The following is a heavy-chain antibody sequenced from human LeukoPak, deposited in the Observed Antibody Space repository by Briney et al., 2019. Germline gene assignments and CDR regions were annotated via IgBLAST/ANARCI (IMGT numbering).Heavy chain of an antibody. V-gene: IGHV1-69*13. CDR2: IIPIFGTA. CDR1: GGTFISYA. D-gene: IGHD5-24*01. Sequence: ASVKVSCKASGGTFISYAISWVRQAPGQGLEWVGGIIPIFGTANYAQKFQGRVTITADESTSTAYMELSSPRSEDTAVYYCARENRRTTITSFLGGGIGDAFDIWGQGTMVTVSS. J-gene: IGHJ3*02. CDR3: ARENRRTTITSFLGGGIGDAFDI.